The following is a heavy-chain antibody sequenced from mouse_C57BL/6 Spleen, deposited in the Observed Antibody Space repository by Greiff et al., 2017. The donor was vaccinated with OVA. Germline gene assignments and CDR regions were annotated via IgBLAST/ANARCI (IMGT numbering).Heavy chain of an antibody. CDR2: ISYDGSN. CDR3: AREGRGRNWYFDV. J-gene: IGHJ1*03. Sequence: EVQLQQSGPGLVKPSQSLSLTCSVTGYSITSGYYWNWLRQFPGNKLEWMGYISYDGSNNYNPSLKNRISITRDTSKNQFFLKLNSVTTEDTATYYCAREGRGRNWYFDVWGTGTTVTVSS. CDR1: GYSITSGYY. D-gene: IGHD6-1*01. V-gene: IGHV3-6*01.